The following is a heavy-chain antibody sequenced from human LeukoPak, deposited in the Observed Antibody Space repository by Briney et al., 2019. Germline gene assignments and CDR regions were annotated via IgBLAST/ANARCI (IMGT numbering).Heavy chain of an antibody. D-gene: IGHD1-26*01. CDR3: ARETSSVGATLFDY. CDR2: IYYSGST. CDR1: GGSISSSSYY. J-gene: IGHJ4*02. Sequence: PSETLSLTCTVSGGSISSSSYYWGWIRQPPGKGLEWIGSIYYSGSTYYNPSLKSRVTISVDTSKNQFSLKLNSVTAADTAVYYCARETSSVGATLFDYWGQGTLVTVSS. V-gene: IGHV4-39*07.